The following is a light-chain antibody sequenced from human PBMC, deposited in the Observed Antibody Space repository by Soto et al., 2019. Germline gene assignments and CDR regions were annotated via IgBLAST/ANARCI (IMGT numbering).Light chain of an antibody. J-gene: IGKJ2*03. V-gene: IGKV1-39*01. CDR3: QQTYSTLDS. CDR1: QSIRTY. Sequence: DIQVTQSPSSLSASVGDRVTITCRASQSIRTYLTWYQQRPGKPPKLLMHTASTLQTGVPSRFSGGGSGTDFTLTISSLQPEDFAPYYCQQTYSTLDSFGQGTKLEIK. CDR2: TAS.